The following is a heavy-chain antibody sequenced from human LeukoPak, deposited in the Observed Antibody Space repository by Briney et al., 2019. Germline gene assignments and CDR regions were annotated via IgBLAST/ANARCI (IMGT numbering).Heavy chain of an antibody. CDR3: ARVGPTINIGYGYSDY. CDR2: SGSP. Sequence: SETLSLTCAVSGASISGFSRSWIRQAPGKGLEWIGYSGSPNYNPSLKSRVTISVDTSKNQLSLKLSSVTAADTAVYYCARVGPTINIGYGYSDYWGQGTLVTVSS. V-gene: IGHV4-59*01. J-gene: IGHJ4*02. D-gene: IGHD4/OR15-4a*01. CDR1: GASISGFS.